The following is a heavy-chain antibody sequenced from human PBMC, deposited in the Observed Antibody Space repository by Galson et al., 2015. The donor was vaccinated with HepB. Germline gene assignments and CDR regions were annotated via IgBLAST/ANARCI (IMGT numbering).Heavy chain of an antibody. CDR3: ARARYNWNY. D-gene: IGHD1-20*01. J-gene: IGHJ4*02. CDR1: GYTFTSYG. Sequence: SCKASGYTFTSYGISWVRQAPGQGLEWMGWISAYNRNTNYAPKLRGRVTMTTDTSTSTAYMELRSLRSDDTAVYYCARARYNWNYWGQGTLVTVSS. CDR2: ISAYNRNT. V-gene: IGHV1-18*01.